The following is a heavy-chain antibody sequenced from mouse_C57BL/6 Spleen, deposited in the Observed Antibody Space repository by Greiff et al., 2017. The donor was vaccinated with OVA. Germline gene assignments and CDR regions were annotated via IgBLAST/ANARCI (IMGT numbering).Heavy chain of an antibody. J-gene: IGHJ4*01. D-gene: IGHD2-2*01. CDR3: ARRVWLRGEYYYAMDY. CDR1: GYTFTSYW. Sequence: QVQLQQPGAELVMPGASVKLSCKASGYTFTSYWMHWVKQRPGQGLEWIGEIDPSDSYTNYNQKFKGKSTLTVDKSSSTAYMQLSSLTSEDSAVYYCARRVWLRGEYYYAMDYWGQGTSVTVSS. V-gene: IGHV1-69*01. CDR2: IDPSDSYT.